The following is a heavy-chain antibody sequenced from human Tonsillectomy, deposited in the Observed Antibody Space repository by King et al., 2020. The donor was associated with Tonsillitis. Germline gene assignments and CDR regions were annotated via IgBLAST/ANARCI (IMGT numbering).Heavy chain of an antibody. Sequence: VQLVESGAEVKKPGSSVKVSCKASGGTFSSYAISWVRQAPGQGLEWMGGILPIFGAANYAQKFQDRVAITADESTSTAYMELSSLSSEDTAIYYCAGSRTGYYNWFDSWGQGTLVTVSS. J-gene: IGHJ5*01. D-gene: IGHD2-8*02. CDR3: AGSRTGYYNWFDS. CDR1: GGTFSSYA. V-gene: IGHV1-69*01. CDR2: ILPIFGAA.